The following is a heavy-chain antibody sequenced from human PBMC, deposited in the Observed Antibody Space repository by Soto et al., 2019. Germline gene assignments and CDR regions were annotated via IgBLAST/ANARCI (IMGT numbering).Heavy chain of an antibody. CDR1: GGSISNSSYY. CDR3: ARDKITGLFDY. D-gene: IGHD2-8*02. J-gene: IGHJ4*02. V-gene: IGHV4-39*07. Sequence: SETLSLTCSVSGGSISNSSYYWGWIRQPPGKGLEWIGSIYYSGITYYYPSLQSRVTISVDTSKNQFSLKLTSVTAADTAVYYCARDKITGLFDYWGQGTLVTVSS. CDR2: IYYSGIT.